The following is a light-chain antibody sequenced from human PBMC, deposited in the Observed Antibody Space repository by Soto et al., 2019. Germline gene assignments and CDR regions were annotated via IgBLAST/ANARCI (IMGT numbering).Light chain of an antibody. Sequence: QSALTQPASVSGSPGQSITISCTGTSSDVGGYNFVSWYQQYPGKAPKLIIYEVDSRPSGVSNRFSGSKSGNTASLTISGLRAEDEADYFCCSYGDFRTSWVFGGGTKLTVL. V-gene: IGLV2-14*01. CDR1: SSDVGGYNF. J-gene: IGLJ3*02. CDR3: CSYGDFRTSWV. CDR2: EVD.